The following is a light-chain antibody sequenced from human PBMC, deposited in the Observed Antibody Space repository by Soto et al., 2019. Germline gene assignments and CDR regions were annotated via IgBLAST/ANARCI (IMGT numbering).Light chain of an antibody. V-gene: IGLV2-14*03. CDR3: SSYTSNITRFV. J-gene: IGLJ1*01. CDR1: SSDVGAYNY. Sequence: QSVLTQPASVSGSPGQSITISCTGTSSDVGAYNYVSWYQQHPGKAPKPMIYDVSNRPSGVSNRFSGSKSGNTASLTISGLQAEDEADYYCSSYTSNITRFVFGTGTKVTVL. CDR2: DVS.